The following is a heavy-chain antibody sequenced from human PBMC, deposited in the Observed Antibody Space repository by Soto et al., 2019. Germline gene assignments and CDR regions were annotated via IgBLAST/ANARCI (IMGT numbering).Heavy chain of an antibody. D-gene: IGHD2-15*01. Sequence: KTSETLSLTCTVSGGSISSSSYYWGWIRQPPGKGLEWIGSIYYSGSTYYNPSLKSRVTISVDTSKNQFSLKLSSVTAADTAVYYCARHQVVVAAMTNWGQGTLVTVSS. CDR2: IYYSGST. CDR3: ARHQVVVAAMTN. J-gene: IGHJ4*02. CDR1: GGSISSSSYY. V-gene: IGHV4-39*01.